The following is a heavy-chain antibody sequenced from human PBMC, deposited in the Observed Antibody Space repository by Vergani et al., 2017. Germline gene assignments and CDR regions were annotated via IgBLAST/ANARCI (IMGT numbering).Heavy chain of an antibody. CDR3: ARDGGSGVEVQAASRYYYYYMDV. J-gene: IGHJ6*03. V-gene: IGHV1-18*04. D-gene: IGHD2-2*01. Sequence: QVQLVQSGAEVKKPGASVKVSCKASGYTFTSYGISWVRQAPGQGLEWMGWISAYNGNTNYAQKLQGRVTMTTDTSTSTAYMELTSLTSEDSAIYYCARDGGSGVEVQAASRYYYYYMDVWGEGTTVTVSS. CDR2: ISAYNGNT. CDR1: GYTFTSYG.